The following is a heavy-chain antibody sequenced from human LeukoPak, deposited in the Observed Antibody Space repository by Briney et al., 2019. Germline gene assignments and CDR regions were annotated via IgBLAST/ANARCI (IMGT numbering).Heavy chain of an antibody. D-gene: IGHD3-10*01. J-gene: IGHJ4*02. CDR1: GYFISSGYY. Sequence: SETLSLTCTVSGYFISSGYYWGWIRQPPGKGLEWIGSIYHSGSTYYNPSLKSRVTISVDTSKNQFSLKLSSVTAADTAVYYCAREVAGFGELVFDYWGQGTLVTVSS. V-gene: IGHV4-38-2*02. CDR3: AREVAGFGELVFDY. CDR2: IYHSGST.